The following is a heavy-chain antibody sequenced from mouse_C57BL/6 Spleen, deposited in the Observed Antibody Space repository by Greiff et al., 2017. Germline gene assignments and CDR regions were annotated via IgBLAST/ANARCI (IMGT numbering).Heavy chain of an antibody. D-gene: IGHD4-1*01. CDR1: GYTFTDYN. V-gene: IGHV1-18*01. J-gene: IGHJ2*01. CDR3: ARGGLTGHFDY. CDR2: INPNNGGT. Sequence: EVQVVESGPELVKPGASVKIPCKASGYTFTDYNMDWVKQSHGKSLEWIGDINPNNGGTIYNQKFKGKATLTVDKSSSTAYMELRSLTSEDTAVYYCARGGLTGHFDYWGQGTTLTVSS.